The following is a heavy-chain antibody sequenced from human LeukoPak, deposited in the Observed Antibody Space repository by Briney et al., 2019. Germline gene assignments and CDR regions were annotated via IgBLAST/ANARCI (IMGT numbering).Heavy chain of an antibody. CDR3: VKGVGVNKEYYFDH. CDR1: GFTFEDYA. D-gene: IGHD1-26*01. Sequence: GRSLRLSCAASGFTFEDYAMHWVRQAPGKGLEWVSTISWSSRTIGYADSVKGRFTISRDNAKNSLYLQMNSLTVEDRALYYCVKGVGVNKEYYFDHWGQGSLVTVSS. CDR2: ISWSSRTI. V-gene: IGHV3-9*01. J-gene: IGHJ4*02.